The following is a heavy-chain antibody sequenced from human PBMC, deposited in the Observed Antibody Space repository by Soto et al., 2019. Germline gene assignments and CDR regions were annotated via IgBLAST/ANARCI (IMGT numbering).Heavy chain of an antibody. CDR2: VYSGGST. Sequence: VQLVESGGGLVQPGGSLRLSCAASGFTVTTNYMSWVRQPPGKGLEWVSVVYSGGSTYYADSVKGRFTVSRDNSKNTLYLQINSLRAEDTAVYYCARDFSGKNDAFYIWGQGTVVTVSS. J-gene: IGHJ3*02. CDR1: GFTVTTNY. CDR3: ARDFSGKNDAFYI. D-gene: IGHD3-10*01. V-gene: IGHV3-66*01.